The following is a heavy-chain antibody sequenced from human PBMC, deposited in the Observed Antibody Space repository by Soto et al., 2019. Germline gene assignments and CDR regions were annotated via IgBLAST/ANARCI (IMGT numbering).Heavy chain of an antibody. CDR2: IAPGNGNT. J-gene: IGHJ4*02. Sequence: ASVKVSCMASGYTFTDYAIHWVRQAPGQRPEWMGWIAPGNGNTKYSQNFQGRVTITRDTSATTAYMELSSLRSEDTAVYYCAKGSRMWTPDSWGQGTLVTVSS. D-gene: IGHD2-21*01. V-gene: IGHV1-3*01. CDR3: AKGSRMWTPDS. CDR1: GYTFTDYA.